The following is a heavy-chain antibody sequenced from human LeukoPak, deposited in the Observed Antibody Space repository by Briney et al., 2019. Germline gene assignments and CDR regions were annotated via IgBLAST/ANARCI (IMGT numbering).Heavy chain of an antibody. CDR3: ARAKYSSGGGHFWTYYFDY. Sequence: GASVKVSCKASGYTFTSYGISSVRHAPGQGLEWMGRISAYNGNTNYAQKLQGRVTMTTDTTTSTAYMELRSLRSDDTAAYYCARAKYSSGGGHFWTYYFDYWGQGTLVTVSS. J-gene: IGHJ4*02. D-gene: IGHD6-19*01. V-gene: IGHV1-18*01. CDR1: GYTFTSYG. CDR2: ISAYNGNT.